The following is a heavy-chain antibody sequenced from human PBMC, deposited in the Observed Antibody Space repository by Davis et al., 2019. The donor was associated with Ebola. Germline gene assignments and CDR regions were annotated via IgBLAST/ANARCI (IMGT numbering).Heavy chain of an antibody. D-gene: IGHD3-22*01. Sequence: GESLKISCAASGFIFTNYAMRWVRQAPGKGLEWVAVISYDGINEYYGDSVKGRFTISRDNSKKTLFLHMNRLTSEDTAMYYCTKDLTYDSSAWGQGTLVTVSS. V-gene: IGHV3-30*18. J-gene: IGHJ5*02. CDR1: GFIFTNYA. CDR2: ISYDGINE. CDR3: TKDLTYDSSA.